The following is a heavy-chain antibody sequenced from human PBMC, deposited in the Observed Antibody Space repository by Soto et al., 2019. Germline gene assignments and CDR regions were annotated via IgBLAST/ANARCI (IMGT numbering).Heavy chain of an antibody. J-gene: IGHJ4*02. Sequence: QVQLVQSGAEVKKPGASVKVSCKASGYTFTSYGISWVRQAPGQGLEWMGWISAYNGNTNYAQKLQGRVTRTTDASTSTAYMELRSLRSDDSAVYYCARDHDYIWGSYRSLFDYWGQGTLVTVSS. CDR3: ARDHDYIWGSYRSLFDY. D-gene: IGHD3-16*02. V-gene: IGHV1-18*01. CDR1: GYTFTSYG. CDR2: ISAYNGNT.